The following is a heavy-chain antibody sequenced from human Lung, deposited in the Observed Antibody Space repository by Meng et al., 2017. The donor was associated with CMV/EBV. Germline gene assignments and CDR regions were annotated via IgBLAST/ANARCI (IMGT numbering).Heavy chain of an antibody. V-gene: IGHV4-4*01. CDR2: IHHSGRT. J-gene: IGHJ6*02. D-gene: IGHD2-2*01. CDR3: AREYCSATSCYLVASGGMDV. CDR1: GGFISSSSW. Sequence: TXSLTXXVSGGFISSSSWWSWVRQPPGKGLEWIGEIHHSGRTKYNPSLKSRVIISVDKSKNQFTLNLSSVTAADTAVYFCAREYCSATSCYLVASGGMDVWGQGTXVTVSS.